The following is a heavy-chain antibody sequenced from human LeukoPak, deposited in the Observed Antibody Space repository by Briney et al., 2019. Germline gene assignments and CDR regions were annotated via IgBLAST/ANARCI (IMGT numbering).Heavy chain of an antibody. CDR1: GGSISSSSYY. Sequence: PSETLSLTCTVSGGSISSSSYYWGWIRQPPGKGLEWIGSIYYSGSTYYNPSLKSRVTISVDTSKNQFSLKLSSVTAADTAVYYCAMGGLYYDSSGYYSEYYSDYWGQGTLVTVSS. CDR2: IYYSGST. V-gene: IGHV4-39*01. J-gene: IGHJ4*02. D-gene: IGHD3-22*01. CDR3: AMGGLYYDSSGYYSEYYSDY.